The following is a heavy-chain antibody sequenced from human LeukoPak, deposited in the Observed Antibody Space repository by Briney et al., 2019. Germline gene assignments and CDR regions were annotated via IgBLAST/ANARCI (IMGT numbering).Heavy chain of an antibody. D-gene: IGHD6-19*01. V-gene: IGHV4-38-2*01. CDR1: GYSISSAFY. Sequence: SETLSLTCAVSGYSISSAFYWGWIRQPPGKGPEWIGSISHSENTYYNPSLKSRVTISMDTSKNQFSLKVKSLTAADTAVYYCGRVTVGQWLDFWGQGTLVTVSS. J-gene: IGHJ4*02. CDR2: ISHSENT. CDR3: GRVTVGQWLDF.